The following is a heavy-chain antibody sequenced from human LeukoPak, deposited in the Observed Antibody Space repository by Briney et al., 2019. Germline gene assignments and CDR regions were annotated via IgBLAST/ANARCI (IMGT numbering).Heavy chain of an antibody. CDR3: ATSQWLISFIGESAEYFQI. CDR1: GGSFSGYY. CDR2: INHSGST. V-gene: IGHV4-34*01. D-gene: IGHD6-19*01. Sequence: SETLSLTCAVYGGSFSGYYWSWIRQPPGKGLEWIGEINHSGSTNYNPSLKSRVTISVDTSKNQFSLKLSSVTAADTAVYYCATSQWLISFIGESAEYFQIWGQGTLVTVSS. J-gene: IGHJ1*01.